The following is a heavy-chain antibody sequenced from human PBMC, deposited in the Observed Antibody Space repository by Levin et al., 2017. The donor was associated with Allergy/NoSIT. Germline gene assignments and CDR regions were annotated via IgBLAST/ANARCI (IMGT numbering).Heavy chain of an antibody. CDR1: GFSFSDYY. CDR3: TREGIVGATTD. Sequence: GESLKISCAASGFSFSDYYMNWIRQAPGKGLEWVSYISQTGGTIYYADSMKGRITTSRDNARNSLYLQINSLRAEDMALYYCTREGIVGATTDWGQGTLVTVSS. V-gene: IGHV3-11*01. CDR2: ISQTGGTI. D-gene: IGHD1-26*01. J-gene: IGHJ4*02.